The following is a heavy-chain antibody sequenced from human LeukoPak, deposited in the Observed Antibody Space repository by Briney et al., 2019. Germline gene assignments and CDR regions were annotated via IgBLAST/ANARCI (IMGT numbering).Heavy chain of an antibody. CDR3: ARGGWSYEFDY. Sequence: PSETLSLTCTVSGGSISNDYWSWIRQPAGKGLEWIGRIYRSGSTNYNPSLKSRVTMSVDTSKNQFSLKLSSVTAADTAVYHCARGGWSYEFDYWGQGTLVTVSS. V-gene: IGHV4-4*07. J-gene: IGHJ4*02. D-gene: IGHD6-19*01. CDR1: GGSISNDY. CDR2: IYRSGST.